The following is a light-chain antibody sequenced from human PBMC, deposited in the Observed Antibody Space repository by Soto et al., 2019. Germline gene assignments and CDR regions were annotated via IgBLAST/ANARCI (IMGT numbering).Light chain of an antibody. V-gene: IGLV1-44*01. CDR3: AAWDDSLNGGLVV. CDR2: SNN. CDR1: SSNIGSNT. J-gene: IGLJ2*01. Sequence: QSVLTQPPSVSGTPGQRVTISCSGSSSNIGSNTVNWYQQVPGTAPKVLMYSNNQRPSGVPDRFSGSKSGTSASLAISGLRSEDEADYYCAAWDDSLNGGLVVFGGGTKLTVL.